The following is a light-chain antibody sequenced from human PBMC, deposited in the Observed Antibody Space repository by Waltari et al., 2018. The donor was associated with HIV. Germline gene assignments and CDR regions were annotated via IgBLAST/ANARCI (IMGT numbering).Light chain of an antibody. CDR2: RNY. Sequence: QSVLTQPPSASGAPGQTVTISCSGSTSNVETQWVYWYQQLPGTAPKLLIYRNYQGPAGGPDRFSSSKSGASASLIISGLRSEDEADYFCGVWDSTLKQWLFGGRTKLTVL. J-gene: IGLJ3*02. V-gene: IGLV1-47*01. CDR1: TSNVETQW. CDR3: GVWDSTLKQWL.